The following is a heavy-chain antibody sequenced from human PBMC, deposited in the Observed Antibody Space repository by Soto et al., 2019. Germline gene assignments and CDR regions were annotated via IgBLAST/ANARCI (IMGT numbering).Heavy chain of an antibody. CDR2: INPNSGGT. V-gene: IGHV1-2*04. J-gene: IGHJ3*02. CDR1: GYTFTGYY. D-gene: IGHD2-2*01. CDR3: ARERLGYCSSTSCPLDS. Sequence: ASVKVSCKASGYTFTGYYMHWVRQAPGQGLEWMGWINPNSGGTNYAQKFQGWVTMTRDTSISTAYMELSRLRSDDTAVYYCARERLGYCSSTSCPLDSWGQGTMVTVSS.